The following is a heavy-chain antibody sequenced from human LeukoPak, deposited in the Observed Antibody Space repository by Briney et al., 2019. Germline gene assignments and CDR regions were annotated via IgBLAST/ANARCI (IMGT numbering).Heavy chain of an antibody. J-gene: IGHJ4*02. CDR2: IRYDGSNK. CDR3: AKDRDFDWSPLDY. Sequence: GGPLRLSCAASGFTFSSYGMHWVRQAPGKGLEWVAFIRYDGSNKYYADSVKGRFTISRDNSKNTLYLQMNSLRAEDTAVYYCAKDRDFDWSPLDYWGQGTLVTVSS. V-gene: IGHV3-30*02. D-gene: IGHD3-9*01. CDR1: GFTFSSYG.